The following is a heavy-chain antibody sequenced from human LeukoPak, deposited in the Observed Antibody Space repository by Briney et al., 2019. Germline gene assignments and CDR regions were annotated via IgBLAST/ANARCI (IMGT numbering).Heavy chain of an antibody. CDR2: LYYSGST. D-gene: IGHD6-13*01. J-gene: IGHJ5*02. CDR3: ARMVRASPGYSSTLLNWFDP. V-gene: IGHV4-39*01. Sequence: SETLSLTCTVSGVSISSSSYYWGWIRQPPGKGLEWIGSLYYSGSTYYNPSLKSRVTISVDTSKTQFSLKLSSVTAADTAVYYCARMVRASPGYSSTLLNWFDPWGQGTLVTVSS. CDR1: GVSISSSSYY.